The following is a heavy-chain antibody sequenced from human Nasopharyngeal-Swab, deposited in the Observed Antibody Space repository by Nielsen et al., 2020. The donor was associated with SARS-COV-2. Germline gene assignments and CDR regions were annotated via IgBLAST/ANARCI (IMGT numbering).Heavy chain of an antibody. CDR1: GFTFSSYA. J-gene: IGHJ4*02. D-gene: IGHD3-22*01. V-gene: IGHV3-30-3*01. CDR2: ISYDGSNK. Sequence: GESLKISCAASGFTFSSYAMHWVRQAPGKGLEWVAVISYDGSNKYYADSVKGRFTISRDNSKNTLYLQMNSLRAEDTAVYYCAREGAPYYYDSSGFDTVPSGWDYLDYWGQGTLVTVSS. CDR3: AREGAPYYYDSSGFDTVPSGWDYLDY.